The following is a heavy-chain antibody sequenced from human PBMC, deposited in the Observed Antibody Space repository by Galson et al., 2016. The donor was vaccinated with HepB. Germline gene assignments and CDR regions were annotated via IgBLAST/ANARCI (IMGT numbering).Heavy chain of an antibody. D-gene: IGHD2-15*01. CDR3: ARRSGVAATDYYYYYMDV. V-gene: IGHV5-10-1*01. CDR2: IDPSDPYT. CDR1: GYSFTSYW. Sequence: QSGAEVKKPGESLRISCKGSGYSFTSYWITWVRQMPGKGLEWTGTIDPSDPYTNYSPSFQGHVTISADKSISTAYLQWSSLKASDTGMYYCARRSGVAATDYYYYYMDVWGKGTTVTVSS. J-gene: IGHJ6*03.